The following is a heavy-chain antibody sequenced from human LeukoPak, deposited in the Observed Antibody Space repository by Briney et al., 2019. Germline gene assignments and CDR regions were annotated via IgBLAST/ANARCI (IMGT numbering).Heavy chain of an antibody. Sequence: KTSETLSLTCTVSGGSISSYYWSWIRQPAGKGLEWIGRIYTSGSTNYNPSLKSRVTMSVDTSKNQFSLKLSSVTAADTAVYYRARSSIAVAGRDNWFDPWGQGTLVTVSS. CDR3: ARSSIAVAGRDNWFDP. J-gene: IGHJ5*02. CDR1: GGSISSYY. D-gene: IGHD6-19*01. V-gene: IGHV4-4*07. CDR2: IYTSGST.